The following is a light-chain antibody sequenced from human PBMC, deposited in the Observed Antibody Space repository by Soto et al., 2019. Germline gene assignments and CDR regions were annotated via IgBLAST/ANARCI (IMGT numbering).Light chain of an antibody. Sequence: ALAQPASVSGSPGQSITISCTGTSSDVGSYNLVSWYQQHPGKAPKLMIYEGSKRPSGVSNRFSGSKSGNTASLTISGLQAEDEADYYCCSYAGSSTFPVFGGGTQLTVL. CDR3: CSYAGSSTFPV. CDR2: EGS. J-gene: IGLJ2*01. CDR1: SSDVGSYNL. V-gene: IGLV2-23*03.